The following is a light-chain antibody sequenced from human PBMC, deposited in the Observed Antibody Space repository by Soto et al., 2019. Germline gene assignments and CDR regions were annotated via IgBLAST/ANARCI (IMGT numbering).Light chain of an antibody. CDR2: DNN. CDR3: GTWDNSLSTWV. J-gene: IGLJ3*02. V-gene: IGLV1-51*01. Sequence: QSVLTQPPSVSGAPGQRVTISCTGSSSNIGAGFDVHWYHQIAGTAPKLLIYDNNKRPSGIPDRFSGSKSGTSATLGITGLQTGDEADYYCGTWDNSLSTWVFGGGTKLTVL. CDR1: SSNIGAGFD.